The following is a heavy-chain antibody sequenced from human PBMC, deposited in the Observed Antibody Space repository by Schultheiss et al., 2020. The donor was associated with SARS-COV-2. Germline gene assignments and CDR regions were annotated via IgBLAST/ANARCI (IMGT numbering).Heavy chain of an antibody. D-gene: IGHD5-18*01. CDR3: ARHGGGYSYGYPHWFDP. CDR1: AYSISSGYY. J-gene: IGHJ5*02. Sequence: SQTLSLTCAVSAYSISSGYYWGWIRQPPGKGLEWIGNINHSGSTNYNPSLKSRVTISVDTSKNQFSLKLSSVTAADTAVYYCARHGGGYSYGYPHWFDPWGQGTLVTVSS. V-gene: IGHV4-38-2*01. CDR2: INHSGST.